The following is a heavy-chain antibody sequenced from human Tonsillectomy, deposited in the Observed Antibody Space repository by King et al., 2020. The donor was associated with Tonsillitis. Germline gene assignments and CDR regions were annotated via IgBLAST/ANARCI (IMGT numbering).Heavy chain of an antibody. D-gene: IGHD4-17*01. J-gene: IGHJ4*02. V-gene: IGHV3-15*01. Sequence: VQLVESGGGLVQPGGSLRLSCAASGFSFSDAWMNWVRQAPGKGLEWVGRIKRKSNGGTTDYAAPVKGRFTISRDDSKNTIYLQMSSLTTDDTAIYYCSTRPPPHGDYTLDYWGQGTLVTVSS. CDR2: IKRKSNGGTT. CDR3: STRPPPHGDYTLDY. CDR1: GFSFSDAW.